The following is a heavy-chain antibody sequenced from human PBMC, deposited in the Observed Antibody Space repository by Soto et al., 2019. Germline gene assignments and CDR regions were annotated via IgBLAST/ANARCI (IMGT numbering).Heavy chain of an antibody. Sequence: GGSLRLSCAASGFTFSDYYMSWIRQAPGKGLEWVSYISSSSSYTNYADSVKGRFTISRDNAKNSLYLQMNSLRAEDTAVYYCASGTTVTNYPPYYYYGMDVWGQGTTVTVSS. CDR2: ISSSSSYT. J-gene: IGHJ6*02. CDR3: ASGTTVTNYPPYYYYGMDV. D-gene: IGHD4-4*01. V-gene: IGHV3-11*06. CDR1: GFTFSDYY.